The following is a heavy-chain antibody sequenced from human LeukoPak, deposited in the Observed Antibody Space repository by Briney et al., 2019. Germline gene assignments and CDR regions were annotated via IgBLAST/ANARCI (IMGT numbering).Heavy chain of an antibody. J-gene: IGHJ5*02. D-gene: IGHD1-26*01. CDR3: ARGASRWSNWFDP. CDR1: GFTFSSCE. Sequence: GGSLRLSCAASGFTFSSCEMNWVRQAPGKGLEWVSYISSSGSTIYYADSVKGRFTISRDNAKNSLYLQMNSLRAEDTAVYYCARGASRWSNWFDPWGQGTLVTVSS. V-gene: IGHV3-48*03. CDR2: ISSSGSTI.